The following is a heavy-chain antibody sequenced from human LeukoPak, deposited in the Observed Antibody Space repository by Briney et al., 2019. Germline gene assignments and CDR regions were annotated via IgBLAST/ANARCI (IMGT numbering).Heavy chain of an antibody. CDR1: GGSISSYY. D-gene: IGHD3-10*01. CDR2: INHSGST. V-gene: IGHV4-34*01. J-gene: IGHJ3*02. Sequence: SSETLSLTCTVSGGSISSYYWSWIRQPPGKGLEWIGEINHSGSTNYNPSLKSRVTISVDTSKNQFSLKLSSVTAADTAVYYCARALLWFGENAFDIWGQGTMVTVSS. CDR3: ARALLWFGENAFDI.